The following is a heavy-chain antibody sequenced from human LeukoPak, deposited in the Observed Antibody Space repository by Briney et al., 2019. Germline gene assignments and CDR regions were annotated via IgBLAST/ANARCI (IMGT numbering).Heavy chain of an antibody. CDR2: ISAYNGNT. CDR3: AIRVQWLVGPDY. D-gene: IGHD6-19*01. J-gene: IGHJ4*02. Sequence: GASVKVSCKASGYTFTSYYMHWVRQAPGQGLEWMGWISAYNGNTNYAQKLQGRVTMTTDTSTSTAYMELRSLRSDDTAVYYCAIRVQWLVGPDYWGQGTLVTVSS. V-gene: IGHV1-18*04. CDR1: GYTFTSYY.